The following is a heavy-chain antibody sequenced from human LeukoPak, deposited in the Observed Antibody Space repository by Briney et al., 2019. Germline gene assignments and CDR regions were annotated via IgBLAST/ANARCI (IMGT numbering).Heavy chain of an antibody. J-gene: IGHJ4*02. V-gene: IGHV3-30*03. D-gene: IGHD2-21*01. CDR1: GFTFSSYS. CDR3: ARDRHYYYFDY. Sequence: RGSLRLSCAASGFTFSSYSMNWVRQAPGKGLEWVAVISYDGSNKYYADSVKGRFTISRDNSKNTLYLQMNSLRAEDTAVYYCARDRHYYYFDYWGQGTLVTVSS. CDR2: ISYDGSNK.